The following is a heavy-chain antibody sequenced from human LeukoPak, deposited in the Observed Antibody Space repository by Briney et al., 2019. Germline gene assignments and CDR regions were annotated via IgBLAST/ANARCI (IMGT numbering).Heavy chain of an antibody. CDR2: INHSGSA. D-gene: IGHD2-2*01. CDR1: GGSFSGYY. CDR3: ARVGYRSSTSCYFNSRWSQYYFDY. J-gene: IGHJ4*02. Sequence: SETLSLTCAVYGGSFSGYYWSWIRQPPGKGLEWIGEINHSGSANYNPSLKSRVTISVDTSKNQFSLKLSSVTAADTAVYYCARVGYRSSTSCYFNSRWSQYYFDYWGQGTLVTVSS. V-gene: IGHV4-34*01.